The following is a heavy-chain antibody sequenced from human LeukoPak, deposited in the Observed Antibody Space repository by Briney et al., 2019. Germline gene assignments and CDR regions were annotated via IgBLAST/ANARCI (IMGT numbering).Heavy chain of an antibody. CDR3: AKDHVVVVPAARRGMDY. J-gene: IGHJ4*02. D-gene: IGHD2-2*01. V-gene: IGHV3-11*04. Sequence: GGSLRLSCAASGFTFSDYYMSWIRQAPGKGLEWVSYISSSGSTIYYADSVKGRFTISRDNAKNSLYLRMNSLRAEDTAVYYCAKDHVVVVPAARRGMDYWGQGTLVTVSS. CDR1: GFTFSDYY. CDR2: ISSSGSTI.